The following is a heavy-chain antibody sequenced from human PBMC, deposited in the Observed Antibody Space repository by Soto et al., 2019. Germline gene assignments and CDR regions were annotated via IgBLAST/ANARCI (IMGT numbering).Heavy chain of an antibody. CDR1: GGSITNYY. Sequence: PSETLSLTCTVSGGSITNYYWSWIRQSPGKGLEWIGYIYYIGSTDYNPSLKSRVTISVDTSKNHFSLKLSSVSAADTAVYYCARGVFRSGFYWDVWGQGTTVTVSS. D-gene: IGHD3-3*01. CDR3: ARGVFRSGFYWDV. J-gene: IGHJ6*02. CDR2: IYYIGST. V-gene: IGHV4-59*01.